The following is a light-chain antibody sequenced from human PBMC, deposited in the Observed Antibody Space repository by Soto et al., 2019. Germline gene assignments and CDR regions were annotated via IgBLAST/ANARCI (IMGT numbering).Light chain of an antibody. Sequence: EIVMTQSPATLSVSPGERATLSCRASQSVSSNLAWYQQKPGQAPRLLIYDASNRATGIPARFSGSGSGTDFTLTISSLEPEDFAVYYCQQRTHSPLTFGGGTKVDIK. CDR2: DAS. J-gene: IGKJ4*01. V-gene: IGKV3-11*01. CDR1: QSVSSN. CDR3: QQRTHSPLT.